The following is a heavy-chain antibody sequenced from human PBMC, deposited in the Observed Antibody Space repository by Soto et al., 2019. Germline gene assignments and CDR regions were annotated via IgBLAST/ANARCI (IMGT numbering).Heavy chain of an antibody. V-gene: IGHV1-69*02. CDR3: ARATSYDIFEV. CDR2: IFPIPGVA. D-gene: IGHD3-9*01. J-gene: IGHJ2*01. CDR1: GGTFSTYS. Sequence: QVQLVQSGAEVKKPGSSVKVSCKASGGTFSTYSFSWVRQAPGQGFEWMGRIFPIPGVAEYAQTYQGRVTITADKSTSTAYMELTSLRSEDTAVYYCARATSYDIFEVWGRGTLVTVSS.